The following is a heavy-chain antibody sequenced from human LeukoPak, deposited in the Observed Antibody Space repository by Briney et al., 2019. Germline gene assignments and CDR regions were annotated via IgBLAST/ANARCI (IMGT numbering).Heavy chain of an antibody. D-gene: IGHD3-10*01. Sequence: GGSLRLSCAASGFTVSSNYMSWVRQAPGKGLEWVSVIYSGGSTYYADSVKGRFTISRDNSQNTLYLQMSSLRAEDSAVYYCAKGDGSGTYYTRPSDYWGQGTLVTVSS. V-gene: IGHV3-53*01. CDR1: GFTVSSNY. CDR3: AKGDGSGTYYTRPSDY. J-gene: IGHJ4*02. CDR2: IYSGGST.